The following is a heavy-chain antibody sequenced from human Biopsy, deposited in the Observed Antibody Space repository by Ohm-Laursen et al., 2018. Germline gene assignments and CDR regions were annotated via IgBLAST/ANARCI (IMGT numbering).Heavy chain of an antibody. CDR2: IFYSANT. V-gene: IGHV4-59*06. J-gene: IGHJ3*02. D-gene: IGHD3-22*01. CDR3: ARWTPEYDSSRYYLDAFDI. CDR1: GDSVTKYY. Sequence: SDTLSLTCAVSGDSVTKYYWSWIRQPPGKGLEWIGNIFYSANTYYNPSLKSRVTISVDASKNQFSLKLSSVTAADTAVYYCARWTPEYDSSRYYLDAFDIWGQGTKVTVSS.